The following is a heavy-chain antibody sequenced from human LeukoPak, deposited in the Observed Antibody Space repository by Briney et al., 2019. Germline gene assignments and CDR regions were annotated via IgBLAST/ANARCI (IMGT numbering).Heavy chain of an antibody. CDR3: AKDDYGDYVDY. Sequence: GGSLRLSCAASGFTFSSKTMNWVRQAPGKGLEWVSAISGSGGSTYYADSVKGRFTISRDNSKNTLYLQMNSLRAEDTAVYYCAKDDYGDYVDYWGQGTLVTVSS. CDR1: GFTFSSKT. CDR2: ISGSGGST. D-gene: IGHD4-17*01. V-gene: IGHV3-23*01. J-gene: IGHJ4*02.